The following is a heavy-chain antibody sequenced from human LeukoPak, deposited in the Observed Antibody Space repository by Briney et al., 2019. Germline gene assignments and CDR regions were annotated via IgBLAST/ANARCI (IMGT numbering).Heavy chain of an antibody. Sequence: ASVKDSCKASGYTFTSYDINWVRQATGQGLEWMGWMNPNSGNTGYAQKFQGRVTMTRNTSISTAYMELSSLRSEDTAVYYCARCIAVAGSPFYYYYGMDVWGQGTTVTVSS. CDR3: ARCIAVAGSPFYYYYGMDV. V-gene: IGHV1-8*01. CDR1: GYTFTSYD. CDR2: MNPNSGNT. J-gene: IGHJ6*02. D-gene: IGHD6-19*01.